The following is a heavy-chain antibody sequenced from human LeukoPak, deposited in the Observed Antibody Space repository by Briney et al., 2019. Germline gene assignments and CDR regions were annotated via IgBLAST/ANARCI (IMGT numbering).Heavy chain of an antibody. J-gene: IGHJ4*02. CDR1: EFVFSDYY. CDR2: ISDSGSTI. Sequence: GGSLRLSCAASEFVFSDYYMSWIRQAPGKGLEWVSYISDSGSTIYYADSVKGRFSISRDNVKNSLYLQMNGLRAEDTAVYYCAREMEGDYGSGTFFDLWGQGNMVTVSS. D-gene: IGHD3-10*01. V-gene: IGHV3-11*01. CDR3: AREMEGDYGSGTFFDL.